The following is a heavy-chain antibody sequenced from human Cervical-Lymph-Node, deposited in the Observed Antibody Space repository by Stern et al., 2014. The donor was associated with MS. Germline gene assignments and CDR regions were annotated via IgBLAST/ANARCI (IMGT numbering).Heavy chain of an antibody. J-gene: IGHJ4*02. CDR2: INPRDAST. V-gene: IGHV1-46*01. Sequence: VQLLESGAEVKKPGASVKVSCKASGNTLTRYYMHWVRQAPGQGLEWVALINPRDASTNYAQKFRGRVTMTRDTSTSTVYMELTSLRSEDTAVYFCVREGESLKNFDYWGQGTLVTVSS. CDR3: VREGESLKNFDY. CDR1: GNTLTRYY.